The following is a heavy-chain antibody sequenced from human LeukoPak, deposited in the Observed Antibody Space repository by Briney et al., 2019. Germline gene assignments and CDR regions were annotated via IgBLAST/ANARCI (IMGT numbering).Heavy chain of an antibody. Sequence: SEALSLTCTVSGASMRGYYWSWIRQPPGKGLEWIGYIYYTGGTNYNPSLKSRVTISVDTSRNQFSLKLSSVTAADTAVYYCARVRYCSKDMCTGSFDIWGQGTMVTVSS. D-gene: IGHD2-2*01. J-gene: IGHJ3*02. CDR2: IYYTGGT. V-gene: IGHV4-59*01. CDR3: ARVRYCSKDMCTGSFDI. CDR1: GASMRGYY.